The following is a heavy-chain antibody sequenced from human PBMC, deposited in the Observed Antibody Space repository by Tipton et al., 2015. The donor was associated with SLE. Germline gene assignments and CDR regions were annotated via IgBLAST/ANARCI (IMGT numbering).Heavy chain of an antibody. J-gene: IGHJ3*02. CDR3: AKKGQYYDFGGDFDI. V-gene: IGHV3-9*01. CDR1: GFTFDDYA. D-gene: IGHD3-3*01. CDR2: ISWNSGSI. Sequence: SLRLSCAASGFTFDDYAMHWVRQAPGKGLEWVSGISWNSGSIGYADSVKGRFSISRDNSKNTLYLQMNSLRTEDTAVYYCAKKGQYYDFGGDFDIWGQGTLVTVSS.